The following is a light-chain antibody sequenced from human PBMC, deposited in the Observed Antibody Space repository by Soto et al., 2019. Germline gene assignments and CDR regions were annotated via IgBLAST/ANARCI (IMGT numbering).Light chain of an antibody. CDR1: QSISSW. V-gene: IGKV1-5*01. Sequence: DIQMTQSPSTLSASVGARVTITWRASQSISSWLAWYQQKPGKAPKLLIYDASSLESGVPSRFRGSGSGTEFTLTISSLQSEDFAVYYCQQYNNWPPWTFGQGTKVDIK. J-gene: IGKJ1*01. CDR2: DAS. CDR3: QQYNNWPPWT.